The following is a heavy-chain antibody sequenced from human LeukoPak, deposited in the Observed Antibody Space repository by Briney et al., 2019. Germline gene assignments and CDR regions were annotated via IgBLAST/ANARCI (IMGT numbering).Heavy chain of an antibody. V-gene: IGHV1-2*06. D-gene: IGHD3-3*01. CDR2: INPNSDGT. CDR3: ARDWYYDFWSGYWGHYYGMDV. CDR1: GYTFTGYY. Sequence: ASVKVSCKASGYTFTGYYMHWVRQAPGQGLEWMGRINPNSDGTNYAQKFQGRVTMTRDTSISTAYMELSRLRSDDTAVYYCARDWYYDFWSGYWGHYYGMDVWGQGTTVTVSS. J-gene: IGHJ6*02.